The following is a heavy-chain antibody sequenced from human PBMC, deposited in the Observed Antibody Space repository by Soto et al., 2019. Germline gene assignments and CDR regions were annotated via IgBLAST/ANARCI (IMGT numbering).Heavy chain of an antibody. CDR1: GYTFTSYG. V-gene: IGHV1-18*01. CDR2: ISAYNGNT. D-gene: IGHD6-6*01. Sequence: ASVKVSCKASGYTFTSYGISLVRQAPGQGLEWMGWISAYNGNTNYAQKLQGRVTMTTDTSTSTAYMELRSLRSDDTAVYYCARVIGSSYGGDYYYYYMDVWGKGTTVTVSS. CDR3: ARVIGSSYGGDYYYYYMDV. J-gene: IGHJ6*03.